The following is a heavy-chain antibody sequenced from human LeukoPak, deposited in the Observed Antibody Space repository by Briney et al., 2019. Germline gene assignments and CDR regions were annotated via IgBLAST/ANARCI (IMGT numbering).Heavy chain of an antibody. CDR3: ARVRRYCSGGSCYPAHFDY. J-gene: IGHJ4*02. Sequence: EASVKVSCKASGYTFTSYYMHWVRQAPGQVLEWMGIINPSGGSTSYAQKFQGRVTMTRDTSTSTVYMELSSLRSEDTAVYYCARVRRYCSGGSCYPAHFDYWGQGTLVTVSS. V-gene: IGHV1-46*01. CDR1: GYTFTSYY. D-gene: IGHD2-15*01. CDR2: INPSGGST.